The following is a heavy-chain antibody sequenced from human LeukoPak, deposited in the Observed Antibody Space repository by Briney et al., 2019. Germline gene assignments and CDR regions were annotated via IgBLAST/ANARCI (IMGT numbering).Heavy chain of an antibody. CDR1: AYTFTNYG. CDR3: ARGSQRWVDI. D-gene: IGHD2-2*01. V-gene: IGHV1-18*01. J-gene: IGHJ6*04. CDR2: ISPYNGDT. Sequence: ASVKVSCKASAYTFTNYGINWVRQAPGQGLEWMGWISPYNGDTNYPQKFQGRVTMTTDTSTSTAYMELRSLRSDDTAIYYCARGSQRWVDIWGKGTTVTVSS.